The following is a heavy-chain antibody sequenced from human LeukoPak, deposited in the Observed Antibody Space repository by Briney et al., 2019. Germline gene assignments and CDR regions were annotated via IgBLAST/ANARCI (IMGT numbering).Heavy chain of an antibody. CDR2: ISSNGGST. CDR3: VKEGRGYSYGIFDY. J-gene: IGHJ4*02. CDR1: GFTFSSYA. Sequence: GGSLRLSCSASGFTFSSYAMHWVRQAPGKGREYVSAISSNGGSTYYADSVKGRFTISRDNSKNTLYLQMSSLRAEDTAVYYCVKEGRGYSYGIFDYWGQGTLVTVSS. D-gene: IGHD5-18*01. V-gene: IGHV3-64D*06.